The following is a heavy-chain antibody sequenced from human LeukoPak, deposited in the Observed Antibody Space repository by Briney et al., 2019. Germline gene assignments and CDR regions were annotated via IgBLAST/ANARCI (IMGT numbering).Heavy chain of an antibody. J-gene: IGHJ3*02. Sequence: PGGSLRLSCEDSGFTFSRHWMSWVRQAPGKGLEWVANIRQDGSEKYYVDSVKGRFTISRDNAMRSLDLQMNSLRAEDTAVYYCARGYCSRTNCYAAAVDIWGQGTMVTVSS. V-gene: IGHV3-7*01. CDR3: ARGYCSRTNCYAAAVDI. CDR2: IRQDGSEK. CDR1: GFTFSRHW. D-gene: IGHD2-2*01.